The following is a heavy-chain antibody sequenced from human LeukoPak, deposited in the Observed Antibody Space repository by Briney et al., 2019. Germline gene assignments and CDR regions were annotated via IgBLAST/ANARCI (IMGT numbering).Heavy chain of an antibody. D-gene: IGHD3-10*01. CDR2: ISASGGST. V-gene: IGHV3-23*01. J-gene: IGHJ6*03. CDR3: AKVMKGSERLTMVRGVIIKTAGLYYMDV. CDR1: GFTLSSYA. Sequence: GGSLRLSCAASGFTLSSYAMSWVRQAPGKGLECVSSISASGGSTNYADSVKGRFTISRDNSKNTVYLQMNSLRAEDTAVYYCAKVMKGSERLTMVRGVIIKTAGLYYMDVWGKGTTVTVSS.